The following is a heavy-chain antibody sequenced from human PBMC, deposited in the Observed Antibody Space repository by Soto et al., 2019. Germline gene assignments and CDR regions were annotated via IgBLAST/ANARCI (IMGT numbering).Heavy chain of an antibody. CDR3: ATHPLVVPAAMGPY. CDR1: GFTCSSYA. D-gene: IGHD2-2*01. V-gene: IGHV3-23*01. Sequence: PGGSLRLSCAASGFTCSSYAMSWVRQAPGKGLEWVSAISGSGGSTYYADSVKGRFTISRDNSKNTLYLQMNSLRAEDTAVYYCATHPLVVPAAMGPYWGQGTLVTVSS. CDR2: ISGSGGST. J-gene: IGHJ4*02.